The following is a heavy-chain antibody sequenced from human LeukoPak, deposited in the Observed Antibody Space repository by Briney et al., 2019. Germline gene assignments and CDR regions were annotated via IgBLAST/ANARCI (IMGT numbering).Heavy chain of an antibody. CDR3: AKDTTAWWYHRAYMDV. CDR2: ISGSGDTT. Sequence: GESLRLSCAASGFTFSSYAMSWVRQAPGGGLEWVSAISGSGDTTYHADSVKGRFTISRDNSENRLSLQMDSLRAEDTAVYFCAKDTTAWWYHRAYMDVWGKGTTVTVSS. CDR1: GFTFSSYA. V-gene: IGHV3-23*01. D-gene: IGHD2-15*01. J-gene: IGHJ6*03.